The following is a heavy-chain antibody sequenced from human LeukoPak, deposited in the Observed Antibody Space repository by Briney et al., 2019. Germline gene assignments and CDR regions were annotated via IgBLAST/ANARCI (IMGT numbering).Heavy chain of an antibody. CDR3: AHSGYFDTSGPLPPDY. CDR1: GFSLSTSAMR. CDR2: IDWDDDK. Sequence: SGPTLVNPTQTLTLTCTFSGFSLSTSAMRVSWIRQPPGKALEWLARIDWDDDKFYKTSLKTRLTISKDTSKNQVVLTMTNMDPVDTVTYYCAHSGYFDTSGPLPPDYWGQGTLVTVSS. J-gene: IGHJ4*02. V-gene: IGHV2-70*12. D-gene: IGHD3-22*01.